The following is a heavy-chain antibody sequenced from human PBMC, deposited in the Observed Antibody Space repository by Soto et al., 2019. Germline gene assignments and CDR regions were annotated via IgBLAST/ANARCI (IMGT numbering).Heavy chain of an antibody. CDR1: GGTFSSYA. V-gene: IGHV1-69*13. J-gene: IGHJ1*01. Sequence: ASVKVSCKASGGTFSSYAISWVRQAPGQGLEWMGGIIPFFDTANYAQKFQGRVTISADESTSTVYMELNSLRSGDTAVYYCASGLYSDITGYYPAEYLQHWGPGTQVTVSS. CDR2: IIPFFDTA. D-gene: IGHD3-22*01. CDR3: ASGLYSDITGYYPAEYLQH.